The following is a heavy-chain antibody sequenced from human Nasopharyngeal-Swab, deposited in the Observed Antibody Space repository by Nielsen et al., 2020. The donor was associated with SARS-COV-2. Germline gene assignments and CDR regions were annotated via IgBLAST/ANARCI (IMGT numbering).Heavy chain of an antibody. V-gene: IGHV6-1*01. CDR3: AREGRYCSGGSCKDYYYYMGV. CDR2: TYYRSKWYN. Sequence: SQTLSLTCAISGDSVSSNSAAWNWIRQSPSRGLEWLGRTYYRSKWYNDYAVSVKSRITINPDTSKNQFSLQLNSVTPEDTAVYYCAREGRYCSGGSCKDYYYYMGVWGKGTTVTVSS. J-gene: IGHJ6*03. CDR1: GDSVSSNSAA. D-gene: IGHD2-15*01.